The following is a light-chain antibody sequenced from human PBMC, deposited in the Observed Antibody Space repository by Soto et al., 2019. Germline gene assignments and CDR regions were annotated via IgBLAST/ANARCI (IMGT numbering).Light chain of an antibody. Sequence: EIVMTQSPATLSVSPRERATLSCRASQSVTSNYLAWYQQKPGQAPRLLIYGASSRPTGIPDRFSGIGSGTDFTLSIRGLEPEDFGVDYCQQYGLSITFGRGTRLEIK. CDR1: QSVTSNY. CDR2: GAS. CDR3: QQYGLSIT. J-gene: IGKJ5*01. V-gene: IGKV3-20*01.